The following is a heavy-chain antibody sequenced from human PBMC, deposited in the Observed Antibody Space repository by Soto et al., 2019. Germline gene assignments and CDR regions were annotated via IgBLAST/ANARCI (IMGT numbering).Heavy chain of an antibody. D-gene: IGHD3-3*01. J-gene: IGHJ6*02. Sequence: PSETLSLTCTVSGVSISSYYWSWIRQPPGKGLEWIGYIYYSGSTYYNPSLKSRVTISVDTSKNQFSLKLSSVTAADTAVYYCARSFWSGYYKFYYYGMDVWGQGTTVTVSS. CDR3: ARSFWSGYYKFYYYGMDV. CDR1: GVSISSYY. CDR2: IYYSGST. V-gene: IGHV4-59*08.